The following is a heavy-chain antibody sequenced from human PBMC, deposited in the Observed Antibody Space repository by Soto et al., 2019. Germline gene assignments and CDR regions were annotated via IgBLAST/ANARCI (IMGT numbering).Heavy chain of an antibody. CDR1: GYTFNALY. CDR3: GRVALGYGYADV. CDR2: INPSGDGT. D-gene: IGHD5-12*01. Sequence: ASVKVSCKAFGYTFNALYMHWVRQAPGQGLEWMGVINPSGDGTSYAQKFQGRVTMTRDTSTSTVYMELSSLRSEDTAVYYCGRVALGYGYADVWGQGTTVTVSS. V-gene: IGHV1-46*02. J-gene: IGHJ6*02.